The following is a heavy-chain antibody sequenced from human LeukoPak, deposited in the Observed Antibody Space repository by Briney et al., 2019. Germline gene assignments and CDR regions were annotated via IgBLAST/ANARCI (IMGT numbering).Heavy chain of an antibody. CDR3: AKLGSGRSDDAFDI. Sequence: GGSLRLSCAASGFTFSSYGMHWFRQAPGKGLEWVAVISYDGSNKYYADSVKGRFTISRDNSKNTLYLQMNSLRAEDTAVYYCAKLGSGRSDDAFDIWGQGTMVTVSS. D-gene: IGHD3-10*01. CDR2: ISYDGSNK. CDR1: GFTFSSYG. J-gene: IGHJ3*02. V-gene: IGHV3-30*18.